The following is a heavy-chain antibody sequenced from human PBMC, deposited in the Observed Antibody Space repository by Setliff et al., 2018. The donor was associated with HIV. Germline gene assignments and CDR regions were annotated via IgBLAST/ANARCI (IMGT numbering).Heavy chain of an antibody. CDR2: VYPGDSDS. D-gene: IGHD3-10*01. CDR3: VRLNRGSTWSIASDRGFFDP. CDR1: GYTFTHYW. Sequence: PGESLKISCQASGYTFTHYWIGWVCQMPGKGLEWMGFVYPGDSDSRYSPSLQGQVTISADMSLKTAHLQWSSLKASDTATYFCVRLNRGSTWSIASDRGFFDPWGQGTLVTVSS. J-gene: IGHJ5*02. V-gene: IGHV5-51*01.